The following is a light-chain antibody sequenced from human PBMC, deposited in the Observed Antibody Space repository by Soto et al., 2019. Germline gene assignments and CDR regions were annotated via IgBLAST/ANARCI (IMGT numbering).Light chain of an antibody. Sequence: EIVMTQSPATLSVSPGERATLSCRASQSVSSTLAWYQQKPGQAPRLLIYAASSRATGIPDRFSGSGSGTDFTLTIDGLEPEDFVVYYCQQYGYSPITFGQGTRLEIK. V-gene: IGKV3-20*01. CDR3: QQYGYSPIT. CDR2: AAS. J-gene: IGKJ5*01. CDR1: QSVSST.